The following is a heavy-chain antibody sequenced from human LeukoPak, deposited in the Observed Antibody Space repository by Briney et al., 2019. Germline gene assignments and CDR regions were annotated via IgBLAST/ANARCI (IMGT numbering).Heavy chain of an antibody. CDR1: GFTVSSNY. CDR2: IYSGGST. V-gene: IGHV3-66*01. D-gene: IGHD5-18*01. Sequence: GGSLRLSCAASGFTVSSNYMSWVRQAPGKGLEWVSVIYSGGSTYYADSVKGRFTISRDNSKNTLYLQMNSLRAEDTAVYYCARDRGYSYGYQYYYGMDVWGQGTTVTVSS. J-gene: IGHJ6*02. CDR3: ARDRGYSYGYQYYYGMDV.